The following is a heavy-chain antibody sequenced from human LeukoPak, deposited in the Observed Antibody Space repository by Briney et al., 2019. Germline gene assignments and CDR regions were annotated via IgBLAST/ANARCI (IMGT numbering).Heavy chain of an antibody. D-gene: IGHD3-22*01. CDR3: AKRGVVIRVILVGFHKEAYYFDS. CDR1: GITLSNYG. J-gene: IGHJ4*02. V-gene: IGHV3-23*01. CDR2: ISGSGGRT. Sequence: PGGSLRLSCAVSGITLSNYGMSWVRQAPGKGLEWVAGISGSGGRTDYADSVKGRFTISRDNSKSTLYLQMNSLRAEDTAVYFCAKRGVVIRVILVGFHKEAYYFDSWGQGALVTVSS.